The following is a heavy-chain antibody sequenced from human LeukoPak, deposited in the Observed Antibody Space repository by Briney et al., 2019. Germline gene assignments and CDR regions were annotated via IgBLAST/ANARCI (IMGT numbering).Heavy chain of an antibody. Sequence: SQTLSLTCTVSGGSITSGSYYWSWIRQPAGKGLEWIGRIYTSGSTNYNPSLKSRVTISVDTSKNQFSLKLSSVTAADTAVYYCARGVEGPGDSQDYYYYYYMDVWGKGTTVTVSS. CDR2: IYTSGST. D-gene: IGHD2-21*02. J-gene: IGHJ6*03. CDR3: ARGVEGPGDSQDYYYYYYMDV. CDR1: GGSITSGSYY. V-gene: IGHV4-61*02.